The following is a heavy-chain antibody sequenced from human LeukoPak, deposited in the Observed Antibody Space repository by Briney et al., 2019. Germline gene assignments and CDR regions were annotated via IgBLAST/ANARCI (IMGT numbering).Heavy chain of an antibody. Sequence: AGGSLRLSCAASGFTFDDYGMSWVRQAPGKGLEWVSGINWNGGSTVYAGSVKGRFTISRDNSKNTLYLLMNSLRAEDTAVYYCAKGIFSYYYYMDVWGKGTTVTVSS. CDR2: INWNGGST. J-gene: IGHJ6*03. V-gene: IGHV3-20*04. D-gene: IGHD2-21*01. CDR1: GFTFDDYG. CDR3: AKGIFSYYYYMDV.